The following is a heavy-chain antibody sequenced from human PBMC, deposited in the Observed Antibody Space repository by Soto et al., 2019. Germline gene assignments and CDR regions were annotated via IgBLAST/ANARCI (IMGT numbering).Heavy chain of an antibody. CDR1: GGSISSYY. V-gene: IGHV4-59*12. CDR2: IYYSGST. J-gene: IGHJ4*02. Sequence: SETLSLTCTVSGGSISSYYWSWIRQPPGKGLEWIGYIYYSGSTNYNPSLKSRVTISVDTSKNQFSLKLSSVTAADTAIYFCARLVYDTRLNYMYFDFWGQGTLVTVSS. CDR3: ARLVYDTRLNYMYFDF. D-gene: IGHD3-10*01.